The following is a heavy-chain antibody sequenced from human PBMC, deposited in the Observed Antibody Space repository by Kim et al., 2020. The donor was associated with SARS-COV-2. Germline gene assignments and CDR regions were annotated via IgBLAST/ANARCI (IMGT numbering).Heavy chain of an antibody. D-gene: IGHD3-10*01. J-gene: IGHJ5*02. CDR1: GFTFSSYW. V-gene: IGHV3-74*01. CDR2: INSDGSST. Sequence: GGSLRLSCAASGFTFSSYWMHWVRQAPGKGLVWVSRINSDGSSTSYADSVKGRFTISRDNAKNTLYLQMNSLRAEDTAVYYCARGGSGSYYQGRFDPWGQGTLVTVSS. CDR3: ARGGSGSYYQGRFDP.